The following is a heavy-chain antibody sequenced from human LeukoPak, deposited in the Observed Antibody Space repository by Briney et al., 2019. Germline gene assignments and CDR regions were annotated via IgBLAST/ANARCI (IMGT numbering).Heavy chain of an antibody. V-gene: IGHV4-59*01. CDR1: GGSISSYY. CDR3: ARGGYDSSLGAFDI. Sequence: PSETLSLTCTVSGGSISSYYWSWIRQPPGKGLEWIGYIYYSGSTNYNPSLKSRVTISVDTSKNQFSLKLSSVTAADTAVYYCARGGYDSSLGAFDIWGQGTMVTVSS. J-gene: IGHJ3*02. D-gene: IGHD3-22*01. CDR2: IYYSGST.